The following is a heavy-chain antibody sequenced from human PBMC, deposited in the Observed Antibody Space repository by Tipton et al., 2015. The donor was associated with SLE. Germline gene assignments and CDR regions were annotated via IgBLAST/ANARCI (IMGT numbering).Heavy chain of an antibody. CDR1: GGSFGGYY. CDR3: ARSRGLGSCSGDNCYDYYFGMDV. Sequence: TLSLTCSIYGGSFGGYYWSWIRQPPGKGLEWIGEINHGGSTNYNPSLKSRVTISLDTSKNQFSLNLTSVTAADTAVYFCARSRGLGSCSGDNCYDYYFGMDVWGQGTTVTVSS. CDR2: INHGGST. J-gene: IGHJ6*02. D-gene: IGHD2-15*01. V-gene: IGHV4-34*01.